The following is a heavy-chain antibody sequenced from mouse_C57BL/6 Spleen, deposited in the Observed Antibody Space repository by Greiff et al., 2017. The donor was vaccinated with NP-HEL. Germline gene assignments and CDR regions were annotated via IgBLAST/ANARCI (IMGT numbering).Heavy chain of an antibody. CDR3: ARDLGTTVGGDFDV. V-gene: IGHV3-6*01. Sequence: ESGPGLVKPSQSLSLTCSVTGYSITSGYYWNWIRQFPGNKLEWMGYISYDGSNNYNPSLKNRISITRDTSKNQFFLKLNSVTTEDTATYYCARDLGTTVGGDFDVWGTGTTVTVSS. CDR1: GYSITSGYY. J-gene: IGHJ1*03. D-gene: IGHD1-1*01. CDR2: ISYDGSN.